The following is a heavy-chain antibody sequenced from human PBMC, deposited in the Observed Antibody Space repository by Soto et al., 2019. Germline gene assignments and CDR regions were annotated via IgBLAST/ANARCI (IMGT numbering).Heavy chain of an antibody. CDR1: GFTFSSYS. CDR2: ISSSSSYI. J-gene: IGHJ6*02. CDR3: ARDLLRSGGSCYSEYYYYGMDV. Sequence: GGSLRLSCAASGFTFSSYSMNWVRQAPGKGLEWVSSISSSSSYIYYADSVKGRFTISRDNAKNSLYLQMNSLRAEDTAVYYCARDLLRSGGSCYSEYYYYGMDVWGQGTTVTVSS. D-gene: IGHD2-15*01. V-gene: IGHV3-21*01.